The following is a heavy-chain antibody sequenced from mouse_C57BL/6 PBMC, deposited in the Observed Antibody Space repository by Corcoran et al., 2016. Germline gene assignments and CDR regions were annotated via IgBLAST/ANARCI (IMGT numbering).Heavy chain of an antibody. CDR3: AGGLFYDGYYDYAMDY. V-gene: IGHV1-19*01. J-gene: IGHJ4*01. CDR1: GYTFTDYY. D-gene: IGHD2-3*01. Sequence: EVQLQQSGPVLVKPGASVKMSCKASGYTFTDYYMNWVKQSHGKSLEWIGVINPYNGGTSYNQKFKGKATLTVDKSSSTAYMELNSLTSEDSAVYYCAGGLFYDGYYDYAMDYWGQGTSVTVSS. CDR2: INPYNGGT.